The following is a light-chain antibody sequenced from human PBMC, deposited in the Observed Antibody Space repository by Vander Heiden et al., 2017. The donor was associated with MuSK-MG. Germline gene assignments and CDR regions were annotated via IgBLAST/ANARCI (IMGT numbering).Light chain of an antibody. CDR2: WAS. CDR3: QQHDDTASIT. V-gene: IGKV4-1*01. J-gene: IGKJ5*01. CDR1: QSILFSSKNKNY. Sequence: DIVMTQSPDSLAVSLGERATINCKSSQSILFSSKNKNYLAWYQQKPGQPPRLLISWASIRESGVPDRFSGSGYGTDFTLTISNRQAEDVAVYYCQQHDDTASITFGQGTLMEIK.